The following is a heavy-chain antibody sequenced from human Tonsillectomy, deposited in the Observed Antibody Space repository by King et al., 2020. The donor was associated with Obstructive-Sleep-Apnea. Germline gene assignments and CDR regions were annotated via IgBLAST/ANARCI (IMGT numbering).Heavy chain of an antibody. CDR3: ARGVVFGVVTTLSDY. V-gene: IGHV3-30*03. Sequence: VQLVESGGGVVQPGRSLTLSCAASGFIFSSYVIHWVRQAPGKGLEWVAGISYDESNKYYADSVKGRFTISRDNSKKTVYLQMNSLRAEVTAVYYCARGVVFGVVTTLSDYWGPGTLVTVSS. CDR2: ISYDESNK. CDR1: GFIFSSYV. D-gene: IGHD3-3*01. J-gene: IGHJ4*02.